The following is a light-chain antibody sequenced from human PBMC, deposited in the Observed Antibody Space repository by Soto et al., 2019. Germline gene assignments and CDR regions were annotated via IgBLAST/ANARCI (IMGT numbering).Light chain of an antibody. Sequence: EIVLTQSPGSLSLSPGERATRSCRASQSVRSSLAWYEQKPGQAPRLLIHGASSRATGIPDRFSGSGSGTDVTLPISRLEPEDFAVYYCQQYGSSPPLTFGGGTKVDI. CDR1: QSVRSS. CDR3: QQYGSSPPLT. V-gene: IGKV3-20*01. CDR2: GAS. J-gene: IGKJ4*01.